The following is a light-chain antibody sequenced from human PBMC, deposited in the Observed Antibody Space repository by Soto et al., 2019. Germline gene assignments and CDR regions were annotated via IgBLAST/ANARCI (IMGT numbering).Light chain of an antibody. CDR3: LQDYTYPWT. J-gene: IGKJ1*01. V-gene: IGKV1-5*03. CDR1: QTIDSW. Sequence: DIQMTQSPSTLSASVGARVPITCRASQTIDSWLAWYPQRPGKPPNLLIYKASTLASGVPSRFSGSGSGTEFTLTINSLQPDDFATYFCLQDYTYPWTFGQGTKVDIK. CDR2: KAS.